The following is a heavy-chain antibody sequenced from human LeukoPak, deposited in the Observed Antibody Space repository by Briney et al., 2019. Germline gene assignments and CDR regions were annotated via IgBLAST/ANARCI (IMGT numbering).Heavy chain of an antibody. D-gene: IGHD4/OR15-4a*01. Sequence: PGGSLRLSCAASGFTFSTYWMSWVRQAPGKGLEWVANIKRDGSEKVYVDSVKGRFTISRDNAKNSLYLQMNSLRAEDTAVYYCAREVLGPRGGFDPWGQGTLVTVSS. V-gene: IGHV3-7*01. CDR3: AREVLGPRGGFDP. J-gene: IGHJ5*02. CDR1: GFTFSTYW. CDR2: IKRDGSEK.